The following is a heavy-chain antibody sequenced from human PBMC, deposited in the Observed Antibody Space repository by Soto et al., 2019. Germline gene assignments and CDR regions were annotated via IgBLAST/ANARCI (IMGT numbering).Heavy chain of an antibody. D-gene: IGHD3-16*01. CDR1: GYTFTSYG. Sequence: QVQLVQSGAEVKKPGASVKVSCKASGYTFTSYGISWVRQAPGQGLEWMGWISAYNGNTNYAQKLQSRVNMTRDTATSTAYMELRSLRSEDTAVYYCARDAQGVFLHYWGQGTLVTVSS. CDR2: ISAYNGNT. V-gene: IGHV1-18*01. CDR3: ARDAQGVFLHY. J-gene: IGHJ4*02.